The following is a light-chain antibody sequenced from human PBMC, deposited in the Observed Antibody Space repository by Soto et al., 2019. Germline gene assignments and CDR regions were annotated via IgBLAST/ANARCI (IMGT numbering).Light chain of an antibody. J-gene: IGKJ1*01. CDR1: QSISSW. V-gene: IGKV1-5*01. Sequence: DIQMTQSPSTLSASVGDRVTITCLASQSISSWLAWYQQKTGKAPTLLIYDASSLESGVPSRFSGSGSGTECNLTISSLQPDDVATYYCQQSYNAPPTFGQGTKVDIK. CDR2: DAS. CDR3: QQSYNAPPT.